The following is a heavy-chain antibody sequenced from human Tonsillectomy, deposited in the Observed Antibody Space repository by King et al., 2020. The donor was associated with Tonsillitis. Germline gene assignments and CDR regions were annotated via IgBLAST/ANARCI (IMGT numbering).Heavy chain of an antibody. D-gene: IGHD1-1*01. CDR1: GHTFGGHL. Sequence: VQLVESGAEVQKPGASVKVSCKASGHTFGGHLIHWVRQAPGQGLEWLGWINPNFGGTKYAQKFQGRVTITRDMTIDTVHMELSSLRSDDTAVYYCARPLGNWPTIYWCDTWGKGTLVTVSS. CDR3: ARPLGNWPTIYWCDT. V-gene: IGHV1-2*02. CDR2: INPNFGGT. J-gene: IGHJ5*02.